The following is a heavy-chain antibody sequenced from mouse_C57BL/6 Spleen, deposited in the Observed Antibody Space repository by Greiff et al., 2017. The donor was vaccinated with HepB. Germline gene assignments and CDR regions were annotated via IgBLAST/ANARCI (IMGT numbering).Heavy chain of an antibody. CDR2: INPNNGGT. CDR1: GYTFTDYY. D-gene: IGHD2-5*01. Sequence: EVQLQQSGPELVKPGASVKISCKASGYTFTDYYMNWVKQSHGKSLEWIGDINPNNGGTSYNQKFKGKATLTVDKSSSTAYMELRSLTSEDSAVYYCARWGYSNYHEGFAYWGQGTLVTVSA. CDR3: ARWGYSNYHEGFAY. J-gene: IGHJ3*01. V-gene: IGHV1-26*01.